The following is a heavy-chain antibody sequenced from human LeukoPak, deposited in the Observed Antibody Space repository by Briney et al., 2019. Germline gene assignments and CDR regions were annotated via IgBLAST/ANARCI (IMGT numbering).Heavy chain of an antibody. J-gene: IGHJ6*02. V-gene: IGHV3-74*01. CDR1: GFTFSSYW. CDR2: INSDGSST. Sequence: PGGSLRLSCAASGFTFSSYWMRWVRRAPGKGLVWVSRINSDGSSTSYADSVKGRFTISRDNAKNTLYLQMNSLRAEDTAVYYCARGYYDFCMDVWGQGTTVTVSS. CDR3: ARGYYDFCMDV. D-gene: IGHD3-3*01.